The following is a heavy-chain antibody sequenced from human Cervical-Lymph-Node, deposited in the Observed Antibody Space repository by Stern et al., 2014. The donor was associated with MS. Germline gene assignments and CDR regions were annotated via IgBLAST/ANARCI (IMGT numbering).Heavy chain of an antibody. D-gene: IGHD4-17*01. Sequence: VQLLESGGGVVQPGRSLRLSCAASGFTFSSYGMHWVRQAPGKGLAWVAVIWYDGSKKYYADSVKGRFTISRDNSKNTLYLQMNSLRAEDTAVYYCARDDYGDYWYYFDYWGQGTLVTVSS. J-gene: IGHJ4*02. V-gene: IGHV3-33*01. CDR1: GFTFSSYG. CDR3: ARDDYGDYWYYFDY. CDR2: IWYDGSKK.